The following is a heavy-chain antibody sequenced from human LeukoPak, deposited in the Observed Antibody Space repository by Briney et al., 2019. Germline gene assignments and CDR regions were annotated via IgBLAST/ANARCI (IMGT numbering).Heavy chain of an antibody. Sequence: SETLSLTCTVSGGSISSSSYYWGWIRQPTGKGLEWIGSIYYNGSTYYNPSLKSRVTISVDTSKNQFSLKLSSVTAADTAVYYCARVEMATTDAFDIWGQGTMVTVSS. CDR3: ARVEMATTDAFDI. V-gene: IGHV4-39*01. CDR1: GGSISSSSYY. J-gene: IGHJ3*02. D-gene: IGHD5-24*01. CDR2: IYYNGST.